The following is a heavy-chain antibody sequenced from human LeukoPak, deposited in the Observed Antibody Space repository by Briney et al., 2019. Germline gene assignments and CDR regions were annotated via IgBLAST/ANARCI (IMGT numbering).Heavy chain of an antibody. V-gene: IGHV3-49*04. CDR3: TRDQTPYY. CDR1: GFTFGDYA. J-gene: IGHJ4*02. CDR2: IRSNLYGGTP. Sequence: PGGSLRLSCTASGFTFGDYAMTWVCQAPGKGLEWVGFIRSNLYGGTPEYAASVKGRFTISRDDSNSIAYLEMDSLKTDDTAVYYCTRDQTPYYWGQGTLVTVSS.